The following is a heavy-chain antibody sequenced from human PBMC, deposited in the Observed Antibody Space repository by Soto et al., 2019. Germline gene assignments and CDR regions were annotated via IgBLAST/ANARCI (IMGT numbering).Heavy chain of an antibody. CDR3: ARNLYADYVDYFDY. D-gene: IGHD4-17*01. CDR2: IYYSGST. V-gene: IGHV4-39*01. Sequence: PSETLSLTCTVSGGSISSSSYYWGWIRQPPGKGLEWIGSIYYSGSTYYNPSLKSRVTISVDTSKNQLSLKLSSVTAADTAVYYCARNLYADYVDYFDYWGQGTLVTVSS. J-gene: IGHJ4*02. CDR1: GGSISSSSYY.